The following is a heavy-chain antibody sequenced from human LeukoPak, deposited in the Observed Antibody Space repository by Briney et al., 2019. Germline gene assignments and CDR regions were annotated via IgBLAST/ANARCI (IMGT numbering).Heavy chain of an antibody. CDR1: GLSVSSNF. V-gene: IGHV3-53*01. Sequence: GGSLRLSCAATGLSVSSNFMSWVRQAPGKGLERVSVIYGGGSTYYADSVEGRFTISRDTPKNTLYLQMNSLRVEDTAVYYCASWPVGWYGEDSWGQGTLVTVSS. J-gene: IGHJ4*02. CDR3: ASWPVGWYGEDS. D-gene: IGHD6-19*01. CDR2: IYGGGST.